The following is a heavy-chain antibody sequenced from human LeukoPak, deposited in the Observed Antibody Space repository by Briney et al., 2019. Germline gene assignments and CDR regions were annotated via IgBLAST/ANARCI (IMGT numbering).Heavy chain of an antibody. V-gene: IGHV4-34*01. D-gene: IGHD6-25*01. CDR2: INHSGST. CDR1: GGSISSYY. Sequence: SETLSLTCTVSGGSISSYYWSWIRQPPGKGLEWIGEINHSGSTNYNPSLKSRVTISVDTSKNQFSLKLSSVTAADTAVYYCARHGTAAGYFDYWGQGTLVTVSS. J-gene: IGHJ4*02. CDR3: ARHGTAAGYFDY.